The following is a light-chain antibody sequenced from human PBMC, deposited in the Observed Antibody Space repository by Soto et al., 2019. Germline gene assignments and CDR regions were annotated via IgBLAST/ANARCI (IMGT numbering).Light chain of an antibody. Sequence: QSALTQPASVSGSPGQSITICCTGSGSDVGAYNYVSWYQQHPGKAPKLMIFEVTNRPSGVSDRFSGSKSGNTASLTISRLQAEDEADYYCSSYTSSSTPVVFGGGTKLTVL. CDR2: EVT. J-gene: IGLJ2*01. V-gene: IGLV2-14*01. CDR3: SSYTSSSTPVV. CDR1: GSDVGAYNY.